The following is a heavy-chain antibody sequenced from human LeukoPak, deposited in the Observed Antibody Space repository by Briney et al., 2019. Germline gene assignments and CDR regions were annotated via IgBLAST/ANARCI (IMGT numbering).Heavy chain of an antibody. Sequence: PGGSLRLSCAASGFTFSSYAMKWVRQAPGKGLEWVSTISGSGASTYYADSVKGRFTISRDNSKNTLYLQMNSLRAEDTAVYYCAARRLTKEPGNDYWGQGTLVTVSS. D-gene: IGHD1-14*01. CDR2: ISGSGAST. CDR3: AARRLTKEPGNDY. CDR1: GFTFSSYA. J-gene: IGHJ4*02. V-gene: IGHV3-23*01.